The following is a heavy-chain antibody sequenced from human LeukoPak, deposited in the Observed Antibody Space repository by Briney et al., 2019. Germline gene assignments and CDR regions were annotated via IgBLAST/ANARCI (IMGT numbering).Heavy chain of an antibody. CDR3: ARTLYSGYDYYYYGMDV. CDR1: GFTFSDYY. D-gene: IGHD5-12*01. Sequence: PGGSLRLSCAASGFTFSDYYMSWIRQAPGKGLEWVSYISSSGSTIYYADSVKGRFTISRDNAKNSLYLQMTSLRAEDTAVYYCARTLYSGYDYYYYGMDVWGQGTTVTVSS. V-gene: IGHV3-11*01. CDR2: ISSSGSTI. J-gene: IGHJ6*02.